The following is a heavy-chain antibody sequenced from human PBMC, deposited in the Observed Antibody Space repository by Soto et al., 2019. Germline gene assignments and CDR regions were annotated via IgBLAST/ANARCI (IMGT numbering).Heavy chain of an antibody. J-gene: IGHJ4*02. Sequence: GDSLRICCKGPAYHFSRSWIGGVRQRPGKGLEWLGNVYPSDSDVSYSPAFGGQLAISADNSINTAYLQLLNLKASDTAIYYCTKGAASPFDSCGQGTRVTVSS. V-gene: IGHV5-51*01. D-gene: IGHD3-16*01. CDR2: VYPSDSDV. CDR1: AYHFSRSW. CDR3: TKGAASPFDS.